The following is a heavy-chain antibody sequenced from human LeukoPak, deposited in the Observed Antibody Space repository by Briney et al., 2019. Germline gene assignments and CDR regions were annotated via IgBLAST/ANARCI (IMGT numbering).Heavy chain of an antibody. CDR1: GYTFTSYD. J-gene: IGHJ4*02. V-gene: IGHV1-8*01. CDR2: MNPNSGNT. D-gene: IGHD3-22*01. CDR3: ARGPMYYDSSGYHYYFDY. Sequence: ASVRVSCKASGYTFTSYDINWVRQATGQGLEWMGWMNPNSGNTGYAQKFQGRVTMTRNTSISTAYMELSSLRSEDTAVYYCARGPMYYDSSGYHYYFDYWGQGTLVTVSS.